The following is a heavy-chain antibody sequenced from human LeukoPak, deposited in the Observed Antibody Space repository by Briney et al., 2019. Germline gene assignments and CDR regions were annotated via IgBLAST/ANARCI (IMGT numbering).Heavy chain of an antibody. CDR2: ISSSGSTI. Sequence: QPGGSLRLSCAASGFTFSSYEMNWVRQAPGKGLEWVSYISSSGSTIYYADSVKGRFTISRDNAKNSLFLQMNSLRAEGTALYYCARFGYGGKVDYWGQGTLVTVSS. J-gene: IGHJ4*02. V-gene: IGHV3-48*03. CDR1: GFTFSSYE. CDR3: ARFGYGGKVDY. D-gene: IGHD4-23*01.